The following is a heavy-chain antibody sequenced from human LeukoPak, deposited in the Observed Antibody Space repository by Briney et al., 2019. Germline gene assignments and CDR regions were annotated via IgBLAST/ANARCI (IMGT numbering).Heavy chain of an antibody. J-gene: IGHJ4*02. D-gene: IGHD3-22*01. Sequence: ASVKVSCKASGYTFTGYYMHWVRQAPGQGLERMGWINPNSGGTNYAQKFQGRVTMTRDTSISTAYMELSRLRSDDTAVYYCAREGYYDSSGYQVWGQGTLVTVSS. CDR3: AREGYYDSSGYQV. CDR2: INPNSGGT. V-gene: IGHV1-2*02. CDR1: GYTFTGYY.